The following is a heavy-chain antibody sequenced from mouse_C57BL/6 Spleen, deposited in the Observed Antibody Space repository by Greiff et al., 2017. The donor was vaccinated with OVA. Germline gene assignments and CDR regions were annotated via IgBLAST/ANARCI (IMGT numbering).Heavy chain of an antibody. V-gene: IGHV1-81*01. J-gene: IGHJ2*01. D-gene: IGHD2-1*01. Sequence: VQLQQSGAELARPGASVKLSCKASGYTFTSYGISWVKQRTGQGLGWIGEIYPRSGNTYYNEKFKGKATLTADKSSSTAYMELRSLTSEDSAVYFCDLLGFDYWGQGTTLTVSS. CDR3: DLLGFDY. CDR2: IYPRSGNT. CDR1: GYTFTSYG.